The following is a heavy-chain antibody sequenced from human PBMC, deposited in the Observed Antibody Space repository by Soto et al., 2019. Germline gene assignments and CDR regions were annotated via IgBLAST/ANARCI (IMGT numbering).Heavy chain of an antibody. Sequence: SETLSLTCTVSGGSVSSGSYYWSWIRQPPGKGLEWIGYIYYSGSTNYNPSLKSRVTISVDTSKNQFSLKLSSVTAADTAVYYCARDQGEYYYGSGSGGYYYGMDVWGQGTTVTVSS. D-gene: IGHD3-10*01. CDR2: IYYSGST. J-gene: IGHJ6*02. V-gene: IGHV4-61*01. CDR3: ARDQGEYYYGSGSGGYYYGMDV. CDR1: GGSVSSGSYY.